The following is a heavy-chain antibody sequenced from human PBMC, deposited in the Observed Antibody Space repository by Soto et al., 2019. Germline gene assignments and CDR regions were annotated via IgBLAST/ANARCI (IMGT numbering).Heavy chain of an antibody. V-gene: IGHV4-34*01. Sequence: ETLSLTCAVYGGSFSGYYWSWIRQPPGKGLEWIGEINHSGSTNYNPSLKSRVTISVDTSKNQFSLKLSSVTAADTAVYYCARGQHSSGWLVDYWGQGTLVTVSS. J-gene: IGHJ4*02. CDR2: INHSGST. CDR1: GGSFSGYY. CDR3: ARGQHSSGWLVDY. D-gene: IGHD6-19*01.